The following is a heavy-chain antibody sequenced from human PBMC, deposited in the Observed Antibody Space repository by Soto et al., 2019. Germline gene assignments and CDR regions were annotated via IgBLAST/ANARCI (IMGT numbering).Heavy chain of an antibody. CDR2: IWYDGSNK. CDR3: AHRGYYEFWSGSAFDY. CDR1: GFTFSSYG. Sequence: TGGSLRLSCAASGFTFSSYGMHWVRQAPGKGLEWVAVIWYDGSNKYYADSVKGRFTISRDNSKNTLYLQMNSLRAEDTAVYYCAHRGYYEFWSGSAFDYWGQGILVTVSS. J-gene: IGHJ4*02. V-gene: IGHV3-33*01. D-gene: IGHD3-3*01.